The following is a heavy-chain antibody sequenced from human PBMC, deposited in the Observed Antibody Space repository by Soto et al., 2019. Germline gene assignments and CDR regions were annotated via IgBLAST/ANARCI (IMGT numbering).Heavy chain of an antibody. J-gene: IGHJ3*01. CDR3: ARVDGSWSY. Sequence: GNATASTCKRLYIYGVGQATGQGLEWMGWMNPNSGNTGYAQKFQGRVTMTRNTSISTAYMELSSLRSEDTAVDYFARVDGSWSYWRQGTMVTVSS. CDR1: ASTCKRLY. V-gene: IGHV1-8*01. CDR2: MNPNSGNT. D-gene: IGHD6-13*01.